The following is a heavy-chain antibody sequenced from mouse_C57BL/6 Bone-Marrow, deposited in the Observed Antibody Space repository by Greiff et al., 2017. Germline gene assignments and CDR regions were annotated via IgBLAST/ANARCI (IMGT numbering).Heavy chain of an antibody. CDR3: ARWWLRDY. J-gene: IGHJ2*01. Sequence: QVQLQQSGPGLVQPSQSLSITCTVSGFSLTSYGVHWVRPSPGKGLEWLGVIWSGGSTDYNAAFISRLSISKDNSKSQVFCKMNSLQADDTAIYYCARWWLRDYWGQGTTLTVSS. CDR1: GFSLTSYG. V-gene: IGHV2-2*01. D-gene: IGHD2-2*01. CDR2: IWSGGST.